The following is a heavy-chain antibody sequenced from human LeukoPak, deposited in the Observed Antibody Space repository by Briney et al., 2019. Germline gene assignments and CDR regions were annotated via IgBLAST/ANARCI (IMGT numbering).Heavy chain of an antibody. Sequence: ETLSLTCAVYGGSFSGYYWSWIRQPPGKGLEWVSAISGSGGSTYYADSVKGRFTISRDNSKNTLYLQMNSLRAEDTAVYYCAKDGRGSYTNYFDYWGQGTLVTVSS. CDR1: GGSFSGYY. CDR2: ISGSGGST. D-gene: IGHD1-26*01. J-gene: IGHJ4*02. CDR3: AKDGRGSYTNYFDY. V-gene: IGHV3-23*01.